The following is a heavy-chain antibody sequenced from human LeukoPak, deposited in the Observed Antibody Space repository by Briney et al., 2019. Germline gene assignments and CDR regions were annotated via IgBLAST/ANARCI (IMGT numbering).Heavy chain of an antibody. CDR2: IFYSGST. CDR1: GGSISSYY. V-gene: IGHV4-59*01. CDR3: ARVNWSGYDFRGAFDI. D-gene: IGHD5-12*01. Sequence: PSETLSLTCTVSGGSISSYYWSWIRQPPGKGLEWLGYIFYSGSTNYNPSLKSRVAISVDASKKQFSLKLSSVTAADTAVYYCARVNWSGYDFRGAFDIWGQGKTVTVSS. J-gene: IGHJ3*02.